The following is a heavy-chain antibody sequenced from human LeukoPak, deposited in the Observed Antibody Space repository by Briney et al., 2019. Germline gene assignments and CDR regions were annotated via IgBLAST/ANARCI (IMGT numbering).Heavy chain of an antibody. CDR3: ARTTIAVEIYFDY. CDR2: IYPGDSDT. Sequence: GESLKISCKGSGYSFTSYWIGWVRQMPGKGLEWMGIIYPGDSDTGYSPSFQGQVTISADKSISTAYLQWSSLKASDTAMYYCARTTIAVEIYFDYWGQGTLVTVSS. D-gene: IGHD6-19*01. J-gene: IGHJ4*02. V-gene: IGHV5-51*01. CDR1: GYSFTSYW.